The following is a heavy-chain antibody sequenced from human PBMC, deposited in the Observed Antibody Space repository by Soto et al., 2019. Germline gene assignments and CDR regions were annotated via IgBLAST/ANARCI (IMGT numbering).Heavy chain of an antibody. V-gene: IGHV3-33*01. D-gene: IGHD3-22*01. Sequence: WGSLRIGCVLSGFTFSIYGMHWVRQAPGKGLDLVEVIWYDGSNKYYADSVKGRFTISRDNSKNTLYLQMNSLRAEDTAVYYCARAASPYHYDSSGSPSTDAFDIWGQGTMVTVSS. CDR3: ARAASPYHYDSSGSPSTDAFDI. CDR1: GFTFSIYG. J-gene: IGHJ3*02. CDR2: IWYDGSNK.